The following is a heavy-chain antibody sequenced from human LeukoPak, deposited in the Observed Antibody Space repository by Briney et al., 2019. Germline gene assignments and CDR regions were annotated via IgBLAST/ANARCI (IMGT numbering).Heavy chain of an antibody. CDR3: ARVAVGAGTDYFDY. Sequence: QPGGSLRLSCAASGFTVSSNYMSWVRQAPGKGLEWVSVIYSGGDTYDADYVKGRFTISRDNSKNTLYLQMNSLRAEDTAVYYCARVAVGAGTDYFDYWGQGTLVTVSS. CDR1: GFTVSSNY. V-gene: IGHV3-53*01. D-gene: IGHD6-19*01. CDR2: IYSGGDT. J-gene: IGHJ4*02.